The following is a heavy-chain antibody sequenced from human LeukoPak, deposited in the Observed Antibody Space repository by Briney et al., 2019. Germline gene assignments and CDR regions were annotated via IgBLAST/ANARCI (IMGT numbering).Heavy chain of an antibody. CDR2: ISGSGGTT. J-gene: IGHJ4*02. CDR1: GFTFSSYG. Sequence: GGSLRLSCAASGFTFSSYGMSWVRQAPGKGLEWVSAISGSGGTTYYADSVKGRFTISRDNSKNTLYLQMNSLRAEDTAVYYCARFALKTPPTDWGQGTLVTVSS. CDR3: ARFALKTPPTD. V-gene: IGHV3-23*01.